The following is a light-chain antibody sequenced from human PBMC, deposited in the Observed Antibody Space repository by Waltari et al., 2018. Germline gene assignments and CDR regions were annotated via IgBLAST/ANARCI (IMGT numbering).Light chain of an antibody. CDR2: GTF. V-gene: IGKV3-20*01. J-gene: IGKJ4*01. CDR1: QTIRTTY. Sequence: EIVLPQSPGTLSLSPGEGATLPCRTSQTIRTTYLAWYQQKPGQAPTLLIYGTFSRATGIPDRFTGSGSGTDFSLTISSLEPEDFATYYCQQYDISPLTFGGGTKVEIK. CDR3: QQYDISPLT.